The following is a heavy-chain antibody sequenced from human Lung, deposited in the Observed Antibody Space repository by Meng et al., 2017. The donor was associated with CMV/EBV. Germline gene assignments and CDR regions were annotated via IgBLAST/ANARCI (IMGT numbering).Heavy chain of an antibody. CDR1: GFSFSTYA. J-gene: IGHJ6*02. D-gene: IGHD3-3*01. V-gene: IGHV3-30*16. Sequence: SCVASGFSFSTYAVHWVRQAPDKGLEWVAVISFDGTNKYYGDSVKGRFTVSRDNSQNTLYLQVNSLRTEDTAMYYCARGSKIYFGSEWYGPFGRHFYGLGVWXQGTTVT. CDR2: ISFDGTNK. CDR3: ARGSKIYFGSEWYGPFGRHFYGLGV.